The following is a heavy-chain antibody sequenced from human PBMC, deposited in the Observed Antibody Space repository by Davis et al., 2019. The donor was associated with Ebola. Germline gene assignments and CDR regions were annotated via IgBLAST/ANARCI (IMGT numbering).Heavy chain of an antibody. J-gene: IGHJ6*04. CDR3: ARSGLSFGVVKYHYGMDV. D-gene: IGHD3-3*01. V-gene: IGHV3-23*01. CDR1: VITFSSYA. CDR2: ISGSGGST. Sequence: GESLKISCADSVITFSSYAMNWVRQAPGKGLEWVSAISGSGGSTYYADSVKGRFTISRDNAKKTMYLQMISLRAEDTAVYYCARSGLSFGVVKYHYGMDVWGKGTTVTVSS.